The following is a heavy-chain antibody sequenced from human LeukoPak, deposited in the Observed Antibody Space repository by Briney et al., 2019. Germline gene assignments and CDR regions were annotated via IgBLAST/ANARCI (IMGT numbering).Heavy chain of an antibody. D-gene: IGHD2-2*01. CDR2: IYPDDSDT. J-gene: IGHJ4*02. CDR3: ARHATNVPAAKGLDL. CDR1: GYRFTNYW. V-gene: IGHV5-51*01. Sequence: GESLKISCKGSGYRFTNYWIAWVRQMPGKGLEWMGIIYPDDSDTRYSPSFQGQVTISADKSISTAYLQWSSLKASDTAMYYCARHATNVPAAKGLDLWGQGTLVTVTS.